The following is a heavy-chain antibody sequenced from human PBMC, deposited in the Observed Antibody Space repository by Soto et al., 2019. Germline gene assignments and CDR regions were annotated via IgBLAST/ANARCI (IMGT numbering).Heavy chain of an antibody. Sequence: SQTLSLTCAISGDSVSSNSAAWNWIRQSPSRGLEWLGRTYYRSRWYNDYAVSVKSRITITPDTSKNQFSLQLNSVTPEDTAAYYCAREGAAPDWFDPWGQGTLVTVSS. CDR2: TYYRSRWYN. D-gene: IGHD6-25*01. CDR3: AREGAAPDWFDP. V-gene: IGHV6-1*01. CDR1: GDSVSSNSAA. J-gene: IGHJ5*02.